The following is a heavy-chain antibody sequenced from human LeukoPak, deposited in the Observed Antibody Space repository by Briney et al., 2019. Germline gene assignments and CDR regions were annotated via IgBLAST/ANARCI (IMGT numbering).Heavy chain of an antibody. CDR1: GGSFSTYY. V-gene: IGHV4-34*01. CDR3: ATRDY. J-gene: IGHJ4*02. CDR2: INPSGST. Sequence: PSETLSLTCTVYGGSFSTYYGSWIRQPPGKGLQWIGEINPSGSTNYNPSLKSRVTISVDTSKNYFSLNLSSVTAADTALYYCATRDYWGQGTLVTVSS.